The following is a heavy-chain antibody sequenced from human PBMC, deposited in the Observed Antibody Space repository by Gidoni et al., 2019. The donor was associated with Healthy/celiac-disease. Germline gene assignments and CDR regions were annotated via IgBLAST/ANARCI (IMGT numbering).Heavy chain of an antibody. CDR3: ARGQDYGDYTYAFDI. CDR2: IYYSGST. V-gene: IGHV4-31*03. J-gene: IGHJ3*02. CDR1: GGSISSGGYY. D-gene: IGHD4-17*01. Sequence: QVQLQESGPGLVKPSQTLSLTCTVSGGSISSGGYYWSWIRQHPGKGLEWIGYIYYSGSTYYNPSLKSRVTISVGTSKNQFSLKLSSVTAADTAVYYCARGQDYGDYTYAFDIWGQGTMVTVSS.